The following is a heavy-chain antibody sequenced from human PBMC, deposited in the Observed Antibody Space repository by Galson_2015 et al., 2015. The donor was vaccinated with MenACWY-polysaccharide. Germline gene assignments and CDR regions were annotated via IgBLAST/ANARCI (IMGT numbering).Heavy chain of an antibody. CDR1: GYSLTTLS. CDR2: FDPEDDEI. V-gene: IGHV1-24*01. D-gene: IGHD3-10*01. Sequence: SVKVSCKVSGYSLTTLSIHWIRQPPGKGLEWMGGFDPEDDEIIYAHKFQGRLIMTEDTSTDTAHMDLSSLTSEDTAVYYCALDYGSGRGSLFELWGQGTTVIVSS. CDR3: ALDYGSGRGSLFEL. J-gene: IGHJ3*01.